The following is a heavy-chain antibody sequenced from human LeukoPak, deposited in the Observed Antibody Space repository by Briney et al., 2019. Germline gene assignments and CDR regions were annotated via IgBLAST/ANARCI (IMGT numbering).Heavy chain of an antibody. J-gene: IGHJ4*02. Sequence: ASVKVSCKASGFTFTGHYMHWVRQAPGQGLEWMGWIHAGRGDTNYAQKFQGRFTMTRDTSINTLFMELSSLRSDDTAVYYCARDENWGPDYWGQGTLVTVSS. D-gene: IGHD7-27*01. CDR2: IHAGRGDT. V-gene: IGHV1-2*02. CDR1: GFTFTGHY. CDR3: ARDENWGPDY.